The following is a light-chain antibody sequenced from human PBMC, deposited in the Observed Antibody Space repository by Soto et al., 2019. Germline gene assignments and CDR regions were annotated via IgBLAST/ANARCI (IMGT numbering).Light chain of an antibody. CDR3: QQGANWPWT. V-gene: IGKV3D-15*01. J-gene: IGKJ1*01. CDR1: QSVINN. Sequence: EIVMTQSPATPSVSPGERATLSCRASQSVINNLAWYQQKPGQAPRLLIYAVSTRATGIPARLSGSGSGTAFTLTISSLQSEDFAVYYCQQGANWPWTFGQGTKVEIK. CDR2: AVS.